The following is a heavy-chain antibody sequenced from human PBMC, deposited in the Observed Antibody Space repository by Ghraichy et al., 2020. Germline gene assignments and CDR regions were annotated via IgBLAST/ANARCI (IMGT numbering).Heavy chain of an antibody. Sequence: ASVKVSCKVSGYTLTELSMHWVRQAPGKGLEWMGGFDPEDGETIYAQKFQGRVTMTEDTSTDTAYMELSSLRSEDTAVYYCATDPRHGVRGSSWYRLYYYYYGMDVWGQGTTVTVSS. J-gene: IGHJ6*02. CDR3: ATDPRHGVRGSSWYRLYYYYYGMDV. CDR1: GYTLTELS. CDR2: FDPEDGET. D-gene: IGHD6-13*01. V-gene: IGHV1-24*01.